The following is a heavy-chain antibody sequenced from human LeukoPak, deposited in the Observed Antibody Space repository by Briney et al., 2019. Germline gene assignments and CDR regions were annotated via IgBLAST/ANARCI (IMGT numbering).Heavy chain of an antibody. Sequence: SETLSLTCTVSGGPISSSSYYWGWIRQPPGKGLEWIGSIYYSGSTYYNPSLKSRVTISVDTSKNQFSLKLSSVTAADTAVYYCARGDCSGGSRYLFDYWGQGALVTVSS. CDR1: GGPISSSSYY. D-gene: IGHD2-15*01. J-gene: IGHJ4*02. V-gene: IGHV4-39*01. CDR3: ARGDCSGGSRYLFDY. CDR2: IYYSGST.